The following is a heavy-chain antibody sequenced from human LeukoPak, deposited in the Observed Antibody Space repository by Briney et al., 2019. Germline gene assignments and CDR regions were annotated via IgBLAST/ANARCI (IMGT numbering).Heavy chain of an antibody. J-gene: IGHJ4*02. D-gene: IGHD3-16*02. Sequence: GGSLRLSCAASGFTFSSYWMSWVRQAPGKGLEWVANIKQDGSEKYYVDSVKGRFTFSRDNAKNSLYLQMNSLRAEDTAVYYCARVRSGYYFDYWGQGTLVTVSS. CDR1: GFTFSSYW. V-gene: IGHV3-7*01. CDR3: ARVRSGYYFDY. CDR2: IKQDGSEK.